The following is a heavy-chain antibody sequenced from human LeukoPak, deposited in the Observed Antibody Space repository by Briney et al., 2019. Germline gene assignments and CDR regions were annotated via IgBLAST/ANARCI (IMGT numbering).Heavy chain of an antibody. Sequence: PSETLSLTCTVSGGSIYSTTFYWGWIGQPPGKGLEWIGSMYYDGSTYHNPSLKSRVTISVDTSNNQFSLKLTSVTAADTAVYFCASRSDSGSDDGEAFFDYWGQGTLVTVSS. CDR3: ASRSDSGSDDGEAFFDY. CDR1: GGSIYSTTFY. J-gene: IGHJ4*02. D-gene: IGHD1-26*01. V-gene: IGHV4-39*01. CDR2: MYYDGST.